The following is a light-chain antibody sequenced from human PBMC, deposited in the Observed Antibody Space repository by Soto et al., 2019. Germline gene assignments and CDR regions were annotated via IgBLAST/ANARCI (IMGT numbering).Light chain of an antibody. CDR3: HQYNSYPWT. Sequence: IQMPQSPSTLSASVSDSAASAFGASQSISSWLAWYSQKPGKAPKLQIYDASSLKSGVPSRFSGSGSGTEFTLTISSLQPDDFATYYCHQYNSYPWTFGQGTKVDIK. CDR2: DAS. V-gene: IGKV1-5*01. J-gene: IGKJ1*01. CDR1: QSISSW.